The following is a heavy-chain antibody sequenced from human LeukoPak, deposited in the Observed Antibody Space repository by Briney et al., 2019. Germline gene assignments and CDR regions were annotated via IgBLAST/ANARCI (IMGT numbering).Heavy chain of an antibody. D-gene: IGHD3-10*01. CDR3: ARETEPGGSGGYFDY. J-gene: IGHJ4*02. CDR1: GGSINNYY. V-gene: IGHV4-59*01. Sequence: SETLSLTCTVSGGSINNYYWSWIRQPAGKGLEWIGYIYYSGSTNYNPSLKSRVTISVDTSKNQFSLKLSSVTAADTAVYYCARETEPGGSGGYFDYWGQGTLVTVSS. CDR2: IYYSGST.